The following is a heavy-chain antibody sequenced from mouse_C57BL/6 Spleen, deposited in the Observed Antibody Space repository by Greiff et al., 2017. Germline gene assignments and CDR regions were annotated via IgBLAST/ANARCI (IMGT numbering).Heavy chain of an antibody. CDR2: ISDGGSYT. V-gene: IGHV5-4*01. CDR1: GFTFSSYA. J-gene: IGHJ1*03. CDR3: ARETSDPTGGDFDV. Sequence: DVHLVESGGGLVKPGGSLKLSCAASGFTFSSYAMSWVRQTPEKRLEWVATISDGGSYTDYPDNVKGRVTISRDNAKNDLYLQMSHLTSEDTAMYYCARETSDPTGGDFDVWGTGTTVTVSS.